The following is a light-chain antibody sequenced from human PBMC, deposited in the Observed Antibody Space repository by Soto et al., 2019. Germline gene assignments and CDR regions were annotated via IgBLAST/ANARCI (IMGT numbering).Light chain of an antibody. CDR3: CSYTYINTRACV. CDR1: SGDIGSYNR. V-gene: IGLV2-14*01. J-gene: IGLJ1*01. Sequence: QSALTQPASVSGSPGQSITISCTGTSGDIGSYNRVSWYQQHPGKAPKLLIYAVTYRPSGVSKRFPGSKSGNTASLTISGLQAEDEAEYYFCSYTYINTRACVFGTGTKRTVL. CDR2: AVT.